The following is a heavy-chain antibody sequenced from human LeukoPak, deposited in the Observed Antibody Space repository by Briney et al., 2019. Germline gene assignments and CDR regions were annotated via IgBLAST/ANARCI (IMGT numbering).Heavy chain of an antibody. Sequence: PSETLSLTCTVSGASVSGSAYYWGWIRQPPGKGLEWIGNIYYSGSTYYNESLESRVTISIDTSKNQFSLKLSSVTAADTAVYYCASGWLAKGGSGYAFDIWGQGTMVTVSS. CDR1: GASVSGSAYY. CDR3: ASGWLAKGGSGYAFDI. D-gene: IGHD6-19*01. J-gene: IGHJ3*02. V-gene: IGHV4-39*07. CDR2: IYYSGST.